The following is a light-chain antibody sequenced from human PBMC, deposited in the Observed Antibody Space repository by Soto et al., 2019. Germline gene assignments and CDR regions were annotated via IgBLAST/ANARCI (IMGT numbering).Light chain of an antibody. V-gene: IGKV1-9*01. CDR3: QQVNSYPFT. J-gene: IGKJ3*01. CDR1: QGISSF. Sequence: DIQLTQSPPYLSASVGDRVTIICRASQGISSFLAWYQQKPGRAPKLLVYGAYTVERGVPSRFSGSGSGAEFTLTISSLQPEDFATYYCQQVNSYPFTFGPGTRVDIK. CDR2: GAY.